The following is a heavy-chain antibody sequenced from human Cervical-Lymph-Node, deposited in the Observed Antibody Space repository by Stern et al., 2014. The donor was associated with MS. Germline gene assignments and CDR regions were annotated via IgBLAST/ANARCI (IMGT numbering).Heavy chain of an antibody. CDR2: IYYSGSP. Sequence: QVQLQESGPGLVKPSETLSLTCTVSGGSISSYYWSWIRQPPGKGLEWIGYIYYSGSPNYNPSLKSRITISVDTSKNQFSLKLSSVTAADTAVYYCARGAGWFDPWGQGTLVTVSS. CDR1: GGSISSYY. D-gene: IGHD3-10*01. CDR3: ARGAGWFDP. J-gene: IGHJ5*02. V-gene: IGHV4-59*01.